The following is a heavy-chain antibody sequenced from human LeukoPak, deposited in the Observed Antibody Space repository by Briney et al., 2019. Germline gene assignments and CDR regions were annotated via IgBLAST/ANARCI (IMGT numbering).Heavy chain of an antibody. CDR3: ASRSAYYYDSSGRGFDI. J-gene: IGHJ3*02. V-gene: IGHV1-69*05. Sequence: SVKVSCKASGGTFSSYTISWVRQAPGQGLEWMGRIIPIFGTANYAQKFQGRVTITTDESTGTAYMELSSLRSEDTAVYYCASRSAYYYDSSGRGFDIWGQGTMVTVSS. CDR2: IIPIFGTA. CDR1: GGTFSSYT. D-gene: IGHD3-22*01.